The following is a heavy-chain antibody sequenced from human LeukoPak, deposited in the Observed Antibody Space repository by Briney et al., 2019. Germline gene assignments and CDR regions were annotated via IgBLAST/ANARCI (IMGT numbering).Heavy chain of an antibody. J-gene: IGHJ4*02. CDR2: IYYSGST. Sequence: SETLSLTCAVYGGSFSGYYWSWIRQHPGEGLEWIGYIYYSGSTYYNPSLKSRVTISVDTSKNQFSLKLSSVTAADTAVYYCARVSSGATTVDYWGQGTLVTVSS. CDR3: ARVSSGATTVDY. CDR1: GGSFSGYY. V-gene: IGHV4-31*11. D-gene: IGHD1-26*01.